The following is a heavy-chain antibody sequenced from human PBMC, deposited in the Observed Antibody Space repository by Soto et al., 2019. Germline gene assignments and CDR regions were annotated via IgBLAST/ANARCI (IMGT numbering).Heavy chain of an antibody. D-gene: IGHD3-3*01. CDR1: GESFSGYS. CDR3: TRKLEASIRLVEWFSYNWFDT. Sequence: XETLSLPVHVHGESFSGYSWSWIRQPPGKGLDWIGEINFRGTTNYHPSLKSRVSMSVDTSKNQISLNMSSVTAADTALYFCTRKLEASIRLVEWFSYNWFDTWGPGTLVTVSS. J-gene: IGHJ5*02. V-gene: IGHV4-34*01. CDR2: INFRGTT.